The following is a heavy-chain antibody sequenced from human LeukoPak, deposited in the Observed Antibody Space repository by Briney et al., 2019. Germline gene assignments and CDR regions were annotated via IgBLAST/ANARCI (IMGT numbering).Heavy chain of an antibody. Sequence: GGSLRLSCVASGFTFNDYDMSWVRQAPGKGLEWLSYITGSTSYTNYADSVKGRFTISRDNAKNSLYLQVNSLRAEDTAVYYCARVSAGYSGAFDIWGQGTMVTVSS. CDR3: ARVSAGYSGAFDI. J-gene: IGHJ3*02. D-gene: IGHD2-21*01. V-gene: IGHV3-11*03. CDR1: GFTFNDYD. CDR2: ITGSTSYT.